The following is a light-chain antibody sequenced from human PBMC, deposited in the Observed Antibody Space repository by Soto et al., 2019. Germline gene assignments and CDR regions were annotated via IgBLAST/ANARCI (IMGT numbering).Light chain of an antibody. Sequence: DIQITQSPCSLSASVGDRVTITCRASQSISSSLNWYQQKPGKAPKLLIYAASSLQSGVPSRFSGSGSGTEFTLTISSLQADDFATYYCQQFNSYSWTFGQGTRWIS. CDR3: QQFNSYSWT. J-gene: IGKJ1*01. CDR1: QSISSS. V-gene: IGKV1-39*01. CDR2: AAS.